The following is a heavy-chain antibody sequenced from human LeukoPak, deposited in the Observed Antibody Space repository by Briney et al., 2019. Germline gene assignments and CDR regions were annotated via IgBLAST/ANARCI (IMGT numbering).Heavy chain of an antibody. D-gene: IGHD4-17*01. V-gene: IGHV4-34*01. CDR2: INHSGST. CDR1: GGSFSGYY. Sequence: SETLSLTCAVYGGSFSGYYWSWIRQPPGKGLEWIGEINHSGSTNYNPSLKSRVTISVDTSKNQFSLKLSSVTAADTAVYYCARGGSVTNSYYYYGMDVWGQGNTVTVSS. CDR3: ARGGSVTNSYYYYGMDV. J-gene: IGHJ6*02.